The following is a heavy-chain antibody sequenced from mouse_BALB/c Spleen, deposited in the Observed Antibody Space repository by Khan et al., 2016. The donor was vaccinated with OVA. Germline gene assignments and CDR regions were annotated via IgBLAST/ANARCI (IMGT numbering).Heavy chain of an antibody. J-gene: IGHJ1*01. CDR3: ARNYGNYVEYFDV. V-gene: IGHV2-9*02. CDR1: GCSLISYG. CDR2: IWAGGST. Sequence: VQLQESGPGLVAPSQSLSITCTVSGCSLISYGIHWVRQPPGKGLEWLGVIWAGGSTNYNSALMSRLSISKDNSKSQVFLKMNSLQIDDTSMYYCARNYGNYVEYFDVWGAGTTVTVSS. D-gene: IGHD2-1*01.